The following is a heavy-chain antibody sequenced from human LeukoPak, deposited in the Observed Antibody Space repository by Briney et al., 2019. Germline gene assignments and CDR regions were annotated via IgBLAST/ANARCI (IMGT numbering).Heavy chain of an antibody. J-gene: IGHJ4*02. CDR3: ATMTTVTHFDY. CDR1: GGSISSSSYY. V-gene: IGHV4-39*01. CDR2: IYYSGST. Sequence: SETLSLTCTVSGGSISSSSYYWGWIRQPPGKGLEWIGSIYYSGSTYYNPSLKSRVTISVDTSKNQFSLKLSSVTAADTAVYYCATMTTVTHFDYWGQGTLVTVSS. D-gene: IGHD4-17*01.